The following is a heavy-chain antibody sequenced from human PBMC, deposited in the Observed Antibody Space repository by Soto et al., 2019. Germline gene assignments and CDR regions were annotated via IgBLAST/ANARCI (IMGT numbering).Heavy chain of an antibody. J-gene: IGHJ2*01. D-gene: IGHD1-26*01. CDR1: GFTFSSYW. CDR3: AREGGSGSPDWYFNV. Sequence: PGGSLRLSCAASGFTFSSYWMSWVRQAPGKGLEWVANIKQDGSEKYYVDSVKGRFTISRDNAKNSLYLQMNSLRAEDTAVYYCAREGGSGSPDWYFNVWGRGTLVTVSS. V-gene: IGHV3-7*01. CDR2: IKQDGSEK.